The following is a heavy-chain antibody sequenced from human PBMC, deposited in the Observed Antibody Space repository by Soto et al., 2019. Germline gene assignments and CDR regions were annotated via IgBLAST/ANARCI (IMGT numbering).Heavy chain of an antibody. D-gene: IGHD1-26*01. J-gene: IGHJ4*02. V-gene: IGHV3-23*01. CDR1: GFTFSSYA. CDR3: AKGGGELPHPFD. Sequence: EVQLLESGGGLVQPGGSLRLSCAASGFTFSSYAMSWVRQAPGKGLEWVSAISGSGGSTYYADSVKGRFTISRDNSKNTRYLKRNGLRAEDTAVYYCAKGGGELPHPFDWGQGTLVTVSS. CDR2: ISGSGGST.